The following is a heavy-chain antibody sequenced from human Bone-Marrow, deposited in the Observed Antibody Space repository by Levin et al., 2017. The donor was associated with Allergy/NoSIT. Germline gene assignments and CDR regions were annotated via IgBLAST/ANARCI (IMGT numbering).Heavy chain of an antibody. J-gene: IGHJ6*02. D-gene: IGHD4-11*01. CDR3: ARESNYEEIDYYYYGMDV. CDR1: GGTFSSYA. CDR2: IIPIFGTA. V-gene: IGHV1-69*13. Sequence: SVKVSCKASGGTFSSYAISWVRQAPGQGLEWMGGIIPIFGTANYAQKFQGRVTITADESTSTAYMELSSLRSEDTAVYYCARESNYEEIDYYYYGMDVWGQGTTVTVSS.